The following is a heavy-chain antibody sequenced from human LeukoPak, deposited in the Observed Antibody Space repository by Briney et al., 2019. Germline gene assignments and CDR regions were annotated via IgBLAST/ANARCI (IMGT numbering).Heavy chain of an antibody. V-gene: IGHV3-23*01. Sequence: GRSLRLSCAASGFTFSNYAMNWVRQAPGKGLEWVSSINGGGGSTYYADSVKGRFTISRDNSKSTLFLHMNSLRAEDTAVYYCAKDRGSWFALFDSWGQGTLVTVSS. D-gene: IGHD6-13*01. J-gene: IGHJ4*02. CDR3: AKDRGSWFALFDS. CDR2: INGGGGST. CDR1: GFTFSNYA.